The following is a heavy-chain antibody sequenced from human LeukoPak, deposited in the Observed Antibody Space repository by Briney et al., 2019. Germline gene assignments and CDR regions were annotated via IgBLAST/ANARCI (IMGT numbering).Heavy chain of an antibody. CDR3: ARARNNYDSSGYSALDC. J-gene: IGHJ4*02. Sequence: PGGSLRLSCAASGFTFSTYRMNWVRQAPGKGLEWVASIKQGESERYYVDSVNGRFTISRDNAKNSLYLQMDSLRVEDTAVYYCARARNNYDSSGYSALDCWGQGTLVTVSS. CDR1: GFTFSTYR. CDR2: IKQGESER. V-gene: IGHV3-7*02. D-gene: IGHD3-22*01.